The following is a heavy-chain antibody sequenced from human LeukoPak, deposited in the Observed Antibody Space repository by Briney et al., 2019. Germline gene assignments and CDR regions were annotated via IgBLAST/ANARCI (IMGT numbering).Heavy chain of an antibody. CDR1: GYTFTGYY. D-gene: IGHD6-13*01. J-gene: IGHJ4*02. Sequence: GASVKVSCKASGYTFTGYYIHWVRQAPGQGLEWMGWINPNSGGTNYAQKFQGRVTMTRDTSISTAYMELSRLRSDDTAVYYCAREMDLAAGYFDYWGQGTLVTVSS. CDR3: AREMDLAAGYFDY. CDR2: INPNSGGT. V-gene: IGHV1-2*02.